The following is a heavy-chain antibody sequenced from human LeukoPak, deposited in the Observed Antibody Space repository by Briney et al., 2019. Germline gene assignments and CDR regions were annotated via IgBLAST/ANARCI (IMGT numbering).Heavy chain of an antibody. Sequence: ASVKVSCKASGYTFTSNYMHWVRQAPGQGLEWMGIINPSGGSTSYAQKFQGRVTITADESTSTAYMELSSLRSEDTAVYYCARDLVDTAMVNRALHYYGMDVWGQGTTVTVSS. J-gene: IGHJ6*02. CDR1: GYTFTSNY. D-gene: IGHD5-18*01. V-gene: IGHV1-46*01. CDR2: INPSGGST. CDR3: ARDLVDTAMVNRALHYYGMDV.